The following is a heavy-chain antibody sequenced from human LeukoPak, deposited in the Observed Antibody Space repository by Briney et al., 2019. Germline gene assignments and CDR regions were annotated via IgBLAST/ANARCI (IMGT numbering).Heavy chain of an antibody. Sequence: PGGSLRLSCAASGFTFSDYYMSWIRQAPGKGLEWVSYISSSGSTIYYADSVKGRFTISRDNAKNSLYLQMNSLRAEDTAVYYCAKGAGESSSWYGYYYYYMDVWGKGTTVTISS. CDR1: GFTFSDYY. J-gene: IGHJ6*03. CDR2: ISSSGSTI. CDR3: AKGAGESSSWYGYYYYYMDV. V-gene: IGHV3-11*04. D-gene: IGHD6-13*01.